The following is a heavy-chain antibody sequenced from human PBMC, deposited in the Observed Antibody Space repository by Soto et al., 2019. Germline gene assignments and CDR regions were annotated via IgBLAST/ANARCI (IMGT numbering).Heavy chain of an antibody. CDR1: GFTFSSYG. D-gene: IGHD2-15*01. CDR3: AKVPCSCGSCEWWFDP. V-gene: IGHV3-30*18. J-gene: IGHJ5*02. CDR2: ISYDGSNK. Sequence: QVQLVESGGGVVQPGRSLRLSCAASGFTFSSYGMHWVRQAPGKGLEWVAVISYDGSNKYYADSVKGRFTISRDNSKNTLYLQMNSLRAEDTAVYYCAKVPCSCGSCEWWFDPWGQGTLVTVSS.